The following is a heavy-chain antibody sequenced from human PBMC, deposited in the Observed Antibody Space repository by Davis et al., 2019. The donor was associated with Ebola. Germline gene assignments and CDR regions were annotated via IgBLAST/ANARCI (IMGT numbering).Heavy chain of an antibody. D-gene: IGHD5-18*01. Sequence: PSETLSLTCTVSGGSISSSSYYWGWIRQPPGKGLEWIGSIYYSGSTNYNPSLKSRVTISVDTSKNQFSLKLSSVTAADTAVYYCASSSMVTHYYYYGMDVWGQGTLVTVSS. V-gene: IGHV4-39*01. CDR3: ASSSMVTHYYYYGMDV. CDR2: IYYSGST. J-gene: IGHJ6*02. CDR1: GGSISSSSYY.